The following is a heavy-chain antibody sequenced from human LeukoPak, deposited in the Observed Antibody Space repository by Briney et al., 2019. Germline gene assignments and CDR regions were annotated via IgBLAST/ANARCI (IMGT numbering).Heavy chain of an antibody. Sequence: GGSLRLSCAASGFKFSSFSMSWVRQAPGKGVEWISYITSGSSSMFYADSVKGRFTISRDNAKNLLFLEMNNLRADDTAVYYCARVLGSYGDSAFWGQGTLVTVSS. J-gene: IGHJ4*02. D-gene: IGHD4-17*01. CDR2: ITSGSSSM. CDR3: ARVLGSYGDSAF. V-gene: IGHV3-48*04. CDR1: GFKFSSFS.